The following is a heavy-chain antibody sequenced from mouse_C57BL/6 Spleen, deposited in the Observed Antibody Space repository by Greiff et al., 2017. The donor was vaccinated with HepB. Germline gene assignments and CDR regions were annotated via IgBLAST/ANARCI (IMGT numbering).Heavy chain of an antibody. D-gene: IGHD2-3*01. Sequence: VQLKESGPELVKPGASVKISCKASGYSFTGYYMNWVKQSPEKSLEWIGEINPSTGGTTYNQKFKAKATLTVDKSSSTAYMQLKSLTSEDSAVYYCARSSRYDGYYYAMDYWGQGTSVTVSS. J-gene: IGHJ4*01. CDR3: ARSSRYDGYYYAMDY. CDR2: INPSTGGT. CDR1: GYSFTGYY. V-gene: IGHV1-42*01.